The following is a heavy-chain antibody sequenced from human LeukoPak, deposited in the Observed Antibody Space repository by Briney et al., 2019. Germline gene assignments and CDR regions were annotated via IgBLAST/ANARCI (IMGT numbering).Heavy chain of an antibody. CDR2: INPSGGTT. Sequence: ASVKVSCKASGYTFTGYYIHWVRQAPGQGLEWMGIINPSGGTTSFAQKFQGRVTMTRDTSTNTVYMELNSLRSDDTAVYYCARDPYQTGQLIHILDYWGQGTLVTVSS. J-gene: IGHJ4*02. CDR1: GYTFTGYY. V-gene: IGHV1-46*01. CDR3: ARDPYQTGQLIHILDY. D-gene: IGHD3-9*01.